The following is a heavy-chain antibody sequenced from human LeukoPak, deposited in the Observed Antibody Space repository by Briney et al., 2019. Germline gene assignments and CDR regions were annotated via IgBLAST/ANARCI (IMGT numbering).Heavy chain of an antibody. J-gene: IGHJ6*02. CDR2: ISAYNGNT. CDR1: AYTCTSYG. Sequence: GASVKVSCKASAYTCTSYGISWVRQAPGQGLEWMGWISAYNGNTNYAQKLQGRVTMTTDTSTSTAYMELRSLRSDDTAVYYCARDRNYYGSGSYDNYYGMDVWGQGTTVTVSS. V-gene: IGHV1-18*01. CDR3: ARDRNYYGSGSYDNYYGMDV. D-gene: IGHD3-10*01.